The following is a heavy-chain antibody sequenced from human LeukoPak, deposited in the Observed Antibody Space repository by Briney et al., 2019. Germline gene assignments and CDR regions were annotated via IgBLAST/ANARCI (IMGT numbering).Heavy chain of an antibody. CDR3: ARVLATGTTRFDY. Sequence: ASVKVSCKASGGTFTSYDINWVRQATGQGLEWMGWMNPNSGNTGYAQKFQGRVTITRNTSISTAYMELSSLRSEDTAVYYCARVLATGTTRFDYWGQGTLVTVSS. D-gene: IGHD1-1*01. CDR1: GGTFTSYD. V-gene: IGHV1-8*03. CDR2: MNPNSGNT. J-gene: IGHJ4*02.